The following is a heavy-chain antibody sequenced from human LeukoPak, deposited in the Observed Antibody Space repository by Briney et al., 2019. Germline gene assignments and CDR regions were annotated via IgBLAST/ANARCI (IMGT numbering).Heavy chain of an antibody. CDR1: GGSISSGGYY. J-gene: IGHJ4*02. CDR2: IYYSGST. V-gene: IGHV4-31*03. Sequence: SETLSLTCTVSGGSISSGGYYWSWIRQHPGKGLEWIGYIYYSGSTYYNPSLKSRVTISVDTSKNQFSLKPSSVTAADTAVYYCASNPLESNAAYFDYWGQGTLVTVSS. D-gene: IGHD5/OR15-5a*01. CDR3: ASNPLESNAAYFDY.